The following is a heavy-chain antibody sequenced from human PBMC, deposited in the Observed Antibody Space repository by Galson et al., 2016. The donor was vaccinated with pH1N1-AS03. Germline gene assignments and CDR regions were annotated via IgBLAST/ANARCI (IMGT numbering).Heavy chain of an antibody. D-gene: IGHD3-10*01. CDR2: ISSSGSII. Sequence: SLRLSCAASGLIFRNYYMSWIRQAPGKGLEWISYISSSGSIIHYADSVKGRFTISGGKAENTMSLQMNILRDEDTAVYFCARVYGSRAFDMWGQGTTVIVSS. CDR1: GLIFRNYY. V-gene: IGHV3-11*01. CDR3: ARVYGSRAFDM. J-gene: IGHJ3*02.